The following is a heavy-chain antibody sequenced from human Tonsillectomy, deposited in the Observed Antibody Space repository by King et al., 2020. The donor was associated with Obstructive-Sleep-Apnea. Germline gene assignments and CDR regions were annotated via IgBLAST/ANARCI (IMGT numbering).Heavy chain of an antibody. CDR3: ARHPGNGATGPSDY. D-gene: IGHD4/OR15-4a*01. J-gene: IGHJ4*02. Sequence: LQLQESGPGLLKPSETLSLTCTVSGGSISTSSYYWGWIRQPPGKGLEWIGNIYYTGSTYYNPSLKSRVAISVDTSKNQFSLKLSSVTAADTAVYYCARHPGNGATGPSDYWGQGTLVTVSS. CDR1: GGSISTSSYY. V-gene: IGHV4-39*01. CDR2: IYYTGST.